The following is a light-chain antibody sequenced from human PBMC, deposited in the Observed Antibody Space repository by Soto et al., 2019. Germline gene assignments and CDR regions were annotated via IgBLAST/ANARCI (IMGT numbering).Light chain of an antibody. CDR3: QQYSAWPLT. CDR1: QSIRNN. CDR2: GAS. Sequence: EIVMTQSPAILSVYPGDGATLFCRASQSIRNNFLAWYQHKPGQAPRLLIHGASTRATGVPARFSGSASETEFTLTISSLQSEDFAVYYCQQYSAWPLTFGGGTKVEI. V-gene: IGKV3-15*01. J-gene: IGKJ4*01.